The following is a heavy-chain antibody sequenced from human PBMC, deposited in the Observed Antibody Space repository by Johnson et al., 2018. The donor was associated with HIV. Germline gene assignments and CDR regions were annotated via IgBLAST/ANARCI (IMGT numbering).Heavy chain of an antibody. CDR1: GFTFSDYY. D-gene: IGHD6-13*01. V-gene: IGHV3-11*01. CDR3: TTCSRSGAFDI. J-gene: IGHJ3*02. Sequence: QVQLVESGGGVVQPGRSLRLSCAASGFTFSDYYMSWIRQAPGKGLEWVSYISSSGSTIYYADSVKGRFTISRDNAKNTLYLQMNSLKTEDTAVYYCTTCSRSGAFDIWGQGTMVTVSS. CDR2: ISSSGSTI.